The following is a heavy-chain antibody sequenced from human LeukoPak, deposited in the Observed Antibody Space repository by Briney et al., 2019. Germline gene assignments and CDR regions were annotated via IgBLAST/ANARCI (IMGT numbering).Heavy chain of an antibody. CDR2: IYYSGNT. D-gene: IGHD1-26*01. J-gene: IGHJ3*02. Sequence: PSETLSLTCTVSGGSISGNSWSWIRQPPGKGLEWNGYIYYSGNTNYNPSLKSRVTISVDTSKNPFSLKLNSVTAADTAVYYCARGHPLVGVTSKEDAFDIWGQGTMVTVSS. CDR3: ARGHPLVGVTSKEDAFDI. V-gene: IGHV4-59*01. CDR1: GGSISGNS.